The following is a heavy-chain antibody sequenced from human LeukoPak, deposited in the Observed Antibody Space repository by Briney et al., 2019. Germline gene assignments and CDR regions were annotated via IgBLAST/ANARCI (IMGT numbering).Heavy chain of an antibody. Sequence: GASVTVSCKASGYTFTSYDINWVRQATGQGLEWMGWMNPNSGNTGYAQKFQGRVTMTRNTSISTAYMELSSLRSEDTAVYYCARVRFSDFWSGYLFLNYGMDVWGQGTTVTVSS. V-gene: IGHV1-8*01. J-gene: IGHJ6*02. D-gene: IGHD3-3*01. CDR1: GYTFTSYD. CDR3: ARVRFSDFWSGYLFLNYGMDV. CDR2: MNPNSGNT.